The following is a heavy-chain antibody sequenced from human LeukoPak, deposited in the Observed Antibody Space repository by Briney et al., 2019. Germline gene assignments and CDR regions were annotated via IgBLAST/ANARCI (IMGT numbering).Heavy chain of an antibody. D-gene: IGHD6-6*01. CDR1: GGSFSGYY. J-gene: IGHJ5*02. CDR3: ARAPPRIAARPISNWFDP. V-gene: IGHV4-34*01. CDR2: INHSGST. Sequence: SETLSLTCAVYGGSFSGYYWSWIRQPPGKGLEWIGEINHSGSTNSNPSLKSRVTISVDTSKNQFSLKLSSVTAADTAVYYCARAPPRIAARPISNWFDPWGQGTLVTVSS.